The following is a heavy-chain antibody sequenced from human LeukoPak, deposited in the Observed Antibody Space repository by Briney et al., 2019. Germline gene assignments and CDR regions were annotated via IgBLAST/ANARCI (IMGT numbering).Heavy chain of an antibody. V-gene: IGHV3-30*02. Sequence: GGSLRLSCAASGFTFSSYGMHWVRQAPGKGLEWVAFIRYDGSNKYYADSVKGRFTISRDNSKNTLYLQMNSLRAEDTAVYYCAKDSGDSSSWSNFDYWGQGTLVTVSS. CDR1: GFTFSSYG. CDR2: IRYDGSNK. J-gene: IGHJ4*02. CDR3: AKDSGDSSSWSNFDY. D-gene: IGHD6-13*01.